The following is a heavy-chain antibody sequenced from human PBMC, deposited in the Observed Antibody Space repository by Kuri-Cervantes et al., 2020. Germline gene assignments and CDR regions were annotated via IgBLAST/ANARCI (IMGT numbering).Heavy chain of an antibody. Sequence: GGSLRLSCVVSGFTPSNHWMNWVRQAPGKGLEWLANIKQDGSEKYYVDSVKGRFTISRDNAKNSLYLQMNSLRVEDTAVYYCARDRVGGYSYGPAPYWGQGTLVTVSS. CDR1: GFTPSNHW. D-gene: IGHD5-18*01. CDR2: IKQDGSEK. V-gene: IGHV3-7*04. CDR3: ARDRVGGYSYGPAPY. J-gene: IGHJ4*02.